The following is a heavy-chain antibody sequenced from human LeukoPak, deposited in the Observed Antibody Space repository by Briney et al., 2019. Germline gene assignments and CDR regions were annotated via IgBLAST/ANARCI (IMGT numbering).Heavy chain of an antibody. D-gene: IGHD3-10*01. Sequence: GASVKVSCKASGYTFTSYGISWVRQAPGQGLEWMGWISAYNGNTNYAQKLQGRVTMTTDTSTSTAYMELRSLRSDDTAMYYCARSDYYGSGSYYLYWGQGTLVTVSS. CDR2: ISAYNGNT. CDR3: ARSDYYGSGSYYLY. V-gene: IGHV1-18*01. J-gene: IGHJ4*02. CDR1: GYTFTSYG.